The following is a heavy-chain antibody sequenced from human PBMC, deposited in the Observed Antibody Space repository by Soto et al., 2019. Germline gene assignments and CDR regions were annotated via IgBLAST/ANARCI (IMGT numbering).Heavy chain of an antibody. Sequence: GGSLRLSCAASGFTFGAFAMAWVRQRPGNGLEWVSSLSGGGGSTYYADSVKGRFTISRDNSKNTLYLQMNSLRAEDTAVYYCAKQALRYFDWSITGAFDYWGQGTLVTVSS. CDR3: AKQALRYFDWSITGAFDY. J-gene: IGHJ4*02. CDR2: LSGGGGST. D-gene: IGHD3-9*01. CDR1: GFTFGAFA. V-gene: IGHV3-23*01.